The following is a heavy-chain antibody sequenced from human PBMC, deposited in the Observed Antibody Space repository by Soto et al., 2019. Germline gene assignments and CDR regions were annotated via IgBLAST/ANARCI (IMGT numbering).Heavy chain of an antibody. Sequence: GGSLRLSCAASGFTFSSYGMHWVRQAPGKGLEWVAVISYDGSNKYYADSVKGRFTISRDNSKNTLYLQMNSLRAEDTAVYYCAKGDSSSWLFDAFDIWGQGTMVTV. CDR3: AKGDSSSWLFDAFDI. D-gene: IGHD6-13*01. J-gene: IGHJ3*02. CDR2: ISYDGSNK. V-gene: IGHV3-30*18. CDR1: GFTFSSYG.